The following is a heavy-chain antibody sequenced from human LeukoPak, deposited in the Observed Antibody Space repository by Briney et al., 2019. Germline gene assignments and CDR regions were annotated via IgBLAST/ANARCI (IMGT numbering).Heavy chain of an antibody. CDR2: IHKNVGT. CDR3: ARTFDTSGYYYYYDN. V-gene: IGHV4-59*01. Sequence: PSETLSLTCTVSGGSISSNYWSWIRQPPGKGPEWIGYIHKNVGTNYNPSLKSRVTISLDTSKNQFSLKLSSVTAADTAVYYCARTFDTSGYYYYYDNWGQGTLVTVSS. J-gene: IGHJ4*02. CDR1: GGSISSNY. D-gene: IGHD3-22*01.